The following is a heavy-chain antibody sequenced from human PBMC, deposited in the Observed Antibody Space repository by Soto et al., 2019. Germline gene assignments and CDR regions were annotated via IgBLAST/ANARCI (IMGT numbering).Heavy chain of an antibody. V-gene: IGHV1-18*01. CDR3: ARDFLLAGEDMTNEWAFDI. CDR2: ISAYNGNT. CDR1: GYTFPSYG. Sequence: ASVKVSCKASGYTFPSYGISWVRQAPGQGLEWMGWISAYNGNTNYAQKLQGRVTMTTDTSTSTAYMELRSLRSDDTAVYYCARDFLLAGEDMTNEWAFDIWGQGTMVTVSS. D-gene: IGHD2-8*01. J-gene: IGHJ3*02.